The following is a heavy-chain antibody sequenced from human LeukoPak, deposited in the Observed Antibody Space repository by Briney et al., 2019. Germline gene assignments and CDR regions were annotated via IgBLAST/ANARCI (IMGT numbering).Heavy chain of an antibody. CDR1: GGSISSGGYS. CDR2: IYHSGST. Sequence: PSETLSLTCAVSGGSISSGGYSWSWIRQPPGKGLEWIGYIYHSGSTYYNPSLKSRVTISVDRSKNQFSLKLSSVTAADTAVYYCARTLGYCTNGVCYGVWFDYWGQGTLVTVSS. J-gene: IGHJ4*02. D-gene: IGHD2-8*01. CDR3: ARTLGYCTNGVCYGVWFDY. V-gene: IGHV4-30-2*01.